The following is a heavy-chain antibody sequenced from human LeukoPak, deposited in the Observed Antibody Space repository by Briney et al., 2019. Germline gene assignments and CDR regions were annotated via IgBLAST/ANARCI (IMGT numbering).Heavy chain of an antibody. CDR2: IYYSGST. CDR3: ARQEVATIDS. CDR1: GGSISSSRDY. D-gene: IGHD2-15*01. Sequence: SETLSLTCIVSGGSISSSRDYWAWIRQPPGKGLEWIANIYYSGSTYYSPSLKSRVIISVDTSKNQFSLKLSSVTAADTAVYYCARQEVATIDSWGQGTLVTVSS. V-gene: IGHV4-39*01. J-gene: IGHJ4*02.